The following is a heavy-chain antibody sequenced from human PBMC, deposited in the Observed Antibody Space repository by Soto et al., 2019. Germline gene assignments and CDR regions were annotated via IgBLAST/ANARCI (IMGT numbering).Heavy chain of an antibody. CDR1: GYTFTTYG. Sequence: QVQLEQSAPEVKKPGASVKVSYKASGYTFTTYGISWVRQAPGQGLEWLGWINTHNGNTNYAQNLQGRVIMTADTSTSTAYMELRSLRSDDTAIYYCTREGSAPYYYYGMD. D-gene: IGHD3-10*01. V-gene: IGHV1-18*01. J-gene: IGHJ6*01. CDR2: INTHNGNT. CDR3: TREGSAPYYYYGMD.